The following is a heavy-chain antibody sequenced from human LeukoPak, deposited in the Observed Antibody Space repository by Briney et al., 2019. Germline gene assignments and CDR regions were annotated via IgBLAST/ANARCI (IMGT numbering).Heavy chain of an antibody. D-gene: IGHD4-17*01. CDR3: AKLSTVTTPPYYFDY. Sequence: GGSLRLSCAASGFTFSSYAMSWVRQAPGKGLEWVSAISGSGGSTYYADSVKGRFTVSRDNSKNTLYLQMNSLRAEDTAVYYCAKLSTVTTPPYYFDYWGQGTLVTVSS. V-gene: IGHV3-23*01. J-gene: IGHJ4*02. CDR1: GFTFSSYA. CDR2: ISGSGGST.